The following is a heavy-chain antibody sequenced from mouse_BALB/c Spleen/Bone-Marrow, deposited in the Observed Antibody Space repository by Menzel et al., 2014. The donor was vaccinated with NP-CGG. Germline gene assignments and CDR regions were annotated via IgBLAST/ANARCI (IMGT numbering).Heavy chain of an antibody. CDR2: INTNGGST. CDR3: ASLYDVYSVFVY. CDR1: GFTFSSYY. V-gene: IGHV5-6-2*01. J-gene: IGHJ3*01. Sequence: EVKLTECGGGLVKLGGSLKLSCAASGFTFSSYYMSWVRQTPEKRLELVAAINTNGGSTYYPDTVKGRFTISRDNAKNTLYLQMSILKSEDTALYYFASLYDVYSVFVYWGQGTLVTVS. D-gene: IGHD2-3*01.